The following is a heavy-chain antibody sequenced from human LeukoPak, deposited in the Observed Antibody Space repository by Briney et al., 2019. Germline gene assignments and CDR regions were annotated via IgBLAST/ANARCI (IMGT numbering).Heavy chain of an antibody. CDR2: IRYDGSNK. V-gene: IGHV3-30*02. D-gene: IGHD2-8*01. J-gene: IGHJ4*02. CDR3: AKESIVLMVYAGV. Sequence: GGSLRLSCAASGFTFSSYGMHWVRQAPGKGLEWVAFIRYDGSNKYYADSVKGRFTISRDNSKNTLYLQMNSLRAEDTAVYYCAKESIVLMVYAGVWGQGTLVTVSS. CDR1: GFTFSSYG.